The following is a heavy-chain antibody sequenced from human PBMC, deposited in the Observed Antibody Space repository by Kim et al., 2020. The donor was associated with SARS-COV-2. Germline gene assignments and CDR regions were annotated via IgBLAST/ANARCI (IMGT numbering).Heavy chain of an antibody. Sequence: GGSLRLSCAASGFTFSSYSMNWVRQAPGKGLEWVSSISSSSSYIYYADSVKDRFTISRDNAKNSLYLQMNSLRAEDTAVYYCARTVLINYDFWSGYYNDPGYWGQGTLVTVSS. CDR2: ISSSSSYI. J-gene: IGHJ4*02. V-gene: IGHV3-21*01. CDR3: ARTVLINYDFWSGYYNDPGY. D-gene: IGHD3-3*01. CDR1: GFTFSSYS.